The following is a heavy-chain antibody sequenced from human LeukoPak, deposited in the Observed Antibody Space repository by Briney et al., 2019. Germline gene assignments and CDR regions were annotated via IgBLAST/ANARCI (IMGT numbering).Heavy chain of an antibody. CDR1: GYTFTGYY. CDR2: INPNSGGT. J-gene: IGHJ3*02. Sequence: ASVKVSCKASGYTFTGYYMHWVRQAPGQGLEWMGWINPNSGGTNYAQKFQGRVTMTRDTSISTAYMELSRLRSDDTAVYHCAVAIAAVNAFDIWGQGTMVTVSS. CDR3: AVAIAAVNAFDI. D-gene: IGHD6-13*01. V-gene: IGHV1-2*02.